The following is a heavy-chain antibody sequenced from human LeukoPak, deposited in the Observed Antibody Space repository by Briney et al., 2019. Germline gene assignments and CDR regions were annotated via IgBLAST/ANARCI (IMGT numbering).Heavy chain of an antibody. Sequence: GGSLRLSCAASGFTFSSYWMSWVRQAPGKGLEWVANIKQDGSEKYYVDSVKGRFTISRDNAKNSLYLQMNSLRAEDTAVYYCARVYKGALLLWFGELSHFDYWGQGTLVTVSS. CDR2: IKQDGSEK. J-gene: IGHJ4*02. CDR1: GFTFSSYW. V-gene: IGHV3-7*01. CDR3: ARVYKGALLLWFGELSHFDY. D-gene: IGHD3-10*01.